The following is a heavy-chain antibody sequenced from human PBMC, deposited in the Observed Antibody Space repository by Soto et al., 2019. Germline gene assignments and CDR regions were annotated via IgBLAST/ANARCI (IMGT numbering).Heavy chain of an antibody. CDR1: GFTFSNAC. CDR3: SRGPVGSTRPLDY. CDR2: IKSKSEGETI. D-gene: IGHD2-2*01. J-gene: IGHJ4*02. V-gene: IGHV3-15*01. Sequence: EVQLVESGGGLVEPGGSLRLSCAASGFTFSNACMSWVRQAPGKGLEWVGRIKSKSEGETIDYAAPVKGRFIISIDDSKNTPYLQMNSRKSEDTGVYYCSRGPVGSTRPLDYWGQGTLVTVSS.